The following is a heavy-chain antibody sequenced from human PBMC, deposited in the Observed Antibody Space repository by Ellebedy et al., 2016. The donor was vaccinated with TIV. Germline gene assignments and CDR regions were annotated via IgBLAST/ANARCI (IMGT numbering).Heavy chain of an antibody. CDR1: GGTFSSYA. J-gene: IGHJ4*02. CDR3: ARVYSCSSTSCYEYYFDY. CDR2: IIPIFGTA. Sequence: AASVKVSCKASGGTFSSYAISWVRQAPGQGLEWMGGIIPIFGTANYAQKFQGRVTITADESTSTAYMELSSLRSEDTAVYYCARVYSCSSTSCYEYYFDYWGQGTLVTVSS. D-gene: IGHD2-2*01. V-gene: IGHV1-69*13.